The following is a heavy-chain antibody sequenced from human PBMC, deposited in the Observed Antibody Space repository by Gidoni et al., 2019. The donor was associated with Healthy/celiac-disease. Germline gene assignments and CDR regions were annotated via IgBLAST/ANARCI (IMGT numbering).Heavy chain of an antibody. CDR3: AGDRIAAAGSLKNYYYYCGMDV. V-gene: IGHV2-70*15. CDR1: GFSLSTSGLR. D-gene: IGHD6-13*01. J-gene: IGHJ6*02. CDR2: IDRDDDK. Sequence: QVTLRESGPALVTPTQTPTPTCTFSGFSLSTSGLRVCWIRQPPGKALEWLARIDRDDDKYYSTSLKTRLTISKDTSKNQVVLTMTNMEPVDTATYYCAGDRIAAAGSLKNYYYYCGMDVWGQGTTVTVSS.